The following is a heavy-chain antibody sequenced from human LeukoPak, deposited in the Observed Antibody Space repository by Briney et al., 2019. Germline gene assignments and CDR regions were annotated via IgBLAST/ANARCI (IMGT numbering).Heavy chain of an antibody. CDR1: GYTFTGYY. J-gene: IGHJ5*02. CDR2: INPNGGGT. V-gene: IGHV1-2*02. Sequence: GASVKVSCKXSGYTFTGYYMHWVRQTPGQGLEGMGWINPNGGGTNYSQKFQGRVTMTRDTSISTAYMELSRLRSDDTAVYYCARVDCSGGSCPPWGQGTLVTVSS. D-gene: IGHD2-15*01. CDR3: ARVDCSGGSCPP.